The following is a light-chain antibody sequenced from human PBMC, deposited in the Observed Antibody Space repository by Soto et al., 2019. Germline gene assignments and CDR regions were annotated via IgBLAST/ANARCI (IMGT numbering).Light chain of an antibody. J-gene: IGLJ2*01. V-gene: IGLV2-23*02. Sequence: QSALTQPASVSGSPGQWITISCAGTNSDVGNYNLVSWYQHHPGKAPRLIIYAVSKRPSGISDRFSGSKSGSTASLTISGLQPEDEADYHCCSYAGNTTFKFGGGIKVTVL. CDR3: CSYAGNTTFK. CDR1: NSDVGNYNL. CDR2: AVS.